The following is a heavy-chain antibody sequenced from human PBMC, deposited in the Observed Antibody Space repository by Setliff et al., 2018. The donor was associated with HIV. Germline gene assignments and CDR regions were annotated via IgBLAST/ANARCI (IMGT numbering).Heavy chain of an antibody. D-gene: IGHD7-27*01. CDR1: GFTFDDYA. CDR3: ARELPGPPGALDI. J-gene: IGHJ3*02. CDR2: INWDGSAV. V-gene: IGHV3-20*04. Sequence: PGGSLRLSCAASGFTFDDYAMNWVRQPPGKGLEWISGINWDGSAVGYADSVKGRFTISRDNAKNTLYLQMNSLRAEDTAVYFCARELPGPPGALDIWGHGTMVTVSS.